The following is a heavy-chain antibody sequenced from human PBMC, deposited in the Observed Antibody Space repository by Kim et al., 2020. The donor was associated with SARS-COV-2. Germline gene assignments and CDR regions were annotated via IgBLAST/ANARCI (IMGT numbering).Heavy chain of an antibody. CDR2: IYTSGST. D-gene: IGHD6-19*01. V-gene: IGHV4-61*02. CDR3: ARSSIRYSSGWSDAFDI. Sequence: SETLSLTCTVSGGSISSGSYYWSWIRQPAGKGLEWIGRIYTSGSTNYNPSLKSRVTISVDTSKNQFSLKLSSVTAADTAVYYCARSSIRYSSGWSDAFDIWGQGTMVTVSS. J-gene: IGHJ3*02. CDR1: GGSISSGSYY.